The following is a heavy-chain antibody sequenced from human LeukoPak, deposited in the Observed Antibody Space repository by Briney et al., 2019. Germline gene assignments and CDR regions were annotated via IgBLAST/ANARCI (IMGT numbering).Heavy chain of an antibody. J-gene: IGHJ4*02. Sequence: RPSETLSLTCAVYDGSFSGYYWSWIRQPPGKGLEWTGEINHSGGTNYNPSLKSRVTISVDTSKNQFSLKLSSVTAADTAMYYCARYSGYYLSYFDYWGQGTLVTVSS. D-gene: IGHD3-22*01. CDR2: INHSGGT. CDR3: ARYSGYYLSYFDY. V-gene: IGHV4-34*01. CDR1: DGSFSGYY.